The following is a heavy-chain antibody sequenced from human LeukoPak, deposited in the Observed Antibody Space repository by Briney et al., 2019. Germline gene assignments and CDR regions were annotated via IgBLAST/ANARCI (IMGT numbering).Heavy chain of an antibody. CDR1: GGSISSYY. D-gene: IGHD6-19*01. CDR3: ARDGSSGWYLGDNWFDP. V-gene: IGHV4-59*01. Sequence: SETLSLTCTVSGGSISSYYWSWIRQPPGKGLEWIGYIYYSGSTNYNPSLKGRVTISVDTSKNQFSLKLSSVTTADTAVYYCARDGSSGWYLGDNWFDPWGQGTLVTVSS. J-gene: IGHJ5*02. CDR2: IYYSGST.